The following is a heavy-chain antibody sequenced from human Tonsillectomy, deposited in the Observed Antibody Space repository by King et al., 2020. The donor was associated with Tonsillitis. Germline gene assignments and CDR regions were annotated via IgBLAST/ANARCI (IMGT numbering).Heavy chain of an antibody. V-gene: IGHV2-5*02. Sequence: ITLKESGPTLVKPPQTLTVTCTISGFSLSTSGEGVGWIRQPPGKALEWLALIYWDDDKRYSPSLKSRLTITKDTSKDQVVLTMTNMDPVDTATYYCAHRPFDGEVFDYWGQGTLVIVSS. CDR3: AHRPFDGEVFDY. CDR2: IYWDDDK. CDR1: GFSLSTSGEG. J-gene: IGHJ4*02. D-gene: IGHD3-10*01.